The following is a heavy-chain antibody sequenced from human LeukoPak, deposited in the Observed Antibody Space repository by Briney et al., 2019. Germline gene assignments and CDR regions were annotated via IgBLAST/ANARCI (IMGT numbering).Heavy chain of an antibody. CDR2: IKQDGSEK. V-gene: IGHV3-7*03. CDR1: GFTFTIYW. Sequence: WGSLRLSCAASGFTFTIYWMNWVRQAPGKGLEWVANIKQDGSEKYYVGSVKGRFTISRDNARESLYLQMSSLRAEDTAVYYCARGFDEYYGMDVWGKGTSVTVSS. CDR3: ARGFDEYYGMDV. D-gene: IGHD2/OR15-2a*01. J-gene: IGHJ6*04.